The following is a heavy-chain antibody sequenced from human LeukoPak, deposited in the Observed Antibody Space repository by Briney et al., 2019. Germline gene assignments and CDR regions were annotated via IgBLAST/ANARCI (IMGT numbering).Heavy chain of an antibody. CDR1: GYTFTTYW. D-gene: IGHD5-18*01. CDR3: ARQTVNTAGDYFDF. J-gene: IGHJ4*02. V-gene: IGHV5-51*01. Sequence: GESLQISCKGSGYTFTTYWTGWVRQMPGKGLEWMGIIFPDDSDTRYSPSFQGQVTISADKSINTAYLEWSSLKASDTAIYYCARQTVNTAGDYFDFWGQGTLVTVSS. CDR2: IFPDDSDT.